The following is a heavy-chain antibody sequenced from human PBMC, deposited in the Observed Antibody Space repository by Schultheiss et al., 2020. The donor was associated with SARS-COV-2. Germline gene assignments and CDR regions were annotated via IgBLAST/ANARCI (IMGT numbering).Heavy chain of an antibody. J-gene: IGHJ1*01. CDR3: VSTSDIVVAVATT. Sequence: SETLSLTCSVSGGSVSSGSYYWSWIRQSPGRGLEWIGSMFYTDNTYYNPPLKSRVTISADTSKNQFSLKLSSVTATDTAVYYCVSTSDIVVAVATTWGQGTPVTVSS. D-gene: IGHD2-15*01. CDR2: MFYTDNT. CDR1: GGSVSSGSYY. V-gene: IGHV4-39*01.